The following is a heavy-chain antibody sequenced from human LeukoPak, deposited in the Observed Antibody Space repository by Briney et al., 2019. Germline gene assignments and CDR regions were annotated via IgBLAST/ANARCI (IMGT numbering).Heavy chain of an antibody. CDR1: GFTFSSYG. V-gene: IGHV3-30*18. CDR3: AKRIGYSYGYGMDV. CDR2: ISYDGSNK. D-gene: IGHD5-18*01. Sequence: PGRSLRLSCAASGFTFSSYGMHWVCQAPGKGLEWVAVISYDGSNKYYADSVKGRFTISRDNSKNTLYLQMNSLRAEDTAVYYCAKRIGYSYGYGMDVWGQGTTVTVSS. J-gene: IGHJ6*02.